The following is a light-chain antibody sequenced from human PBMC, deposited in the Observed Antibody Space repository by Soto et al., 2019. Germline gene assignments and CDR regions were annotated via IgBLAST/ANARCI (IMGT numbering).Light chain of an antibody. Sequence: DIVMTQSPDSLAVSLGERATIHCKSSHNVLYTSDNQNYLGWYQQKSGQPPKLLMYWASNREPGVPDRFSGSGSGTDFTLTTSSLQAEDVAVYYCQQYYYGSRTCGQGTKVEI. CDR2: WAS. J-gene: IGKJ1*01. CDR1: HNVLYTSDNQNY. V-gene: IGKV4-1*01. CDR3: QQYYYGSRT.